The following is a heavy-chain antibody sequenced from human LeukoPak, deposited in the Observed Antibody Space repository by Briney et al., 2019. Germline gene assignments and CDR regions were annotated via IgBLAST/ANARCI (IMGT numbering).Heavy chain of an antibody. V-gene: IGHV3-30*01. J-gene: IGHJ6*03. D-gene: IGHD3-10*01. CDR3: ARDQGEYYYYYYMDV. CDR1: GFTFSSYA. CDR2: IAYDGSNK. Sequence: GSLRLSCAASGFTFSSYARHWVRQAPGKGLEWVAVIAYDGSNKYYADSVKGRFTISRDNSKNTLYLQMTSLRAEDTAVYYCARDQGEYYYYYYMDVWGKGTTVTVSS.